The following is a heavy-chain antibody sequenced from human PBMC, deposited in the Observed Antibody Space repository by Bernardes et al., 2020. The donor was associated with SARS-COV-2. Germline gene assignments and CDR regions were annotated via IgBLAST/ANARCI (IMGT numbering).Heavy chain of an antibody. V-gene: IGHV4-59*01. CDR1: GGSISNYY. CDR3: ARGGGNSLGY. J-gene: IGHJ4*02. Sequence: SETLSLTCSVSGGSISNYYWTWIRQPPGKGLEWMGYIYYNGNSKYNPSLKSRVTITVDTSKNQLSLKVTSVTAADTAVYFCARGGGNSLGYGGQGTRVT. D-gene: IGHD3-16*01. CDR2: IYYNGNS.